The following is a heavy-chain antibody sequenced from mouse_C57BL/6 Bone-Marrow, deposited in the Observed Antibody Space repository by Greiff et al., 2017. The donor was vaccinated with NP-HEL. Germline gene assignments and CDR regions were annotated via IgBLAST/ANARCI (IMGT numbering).Heavy chain of an antibody. J-gene: IGHJ2*01. CDR1: GYTFTSYW. CDR2: IDPSDSYT. Sequence: VQLQQPGAELVRPGTSVKLSCKASGYTFTSYWMHWVKQRPGQGLEWIGVIDPSDSYTNYNQKFKGKAILTVDTSSSTAYMQLSSLTSEDSAVYYCAREGYYGSSSYYFDYWGQGTTLTVSS. V-gene: IGHV1-59*01. D-gene: IGHD1-1*01. CDR3: AREGYYGSSSYYFDY.